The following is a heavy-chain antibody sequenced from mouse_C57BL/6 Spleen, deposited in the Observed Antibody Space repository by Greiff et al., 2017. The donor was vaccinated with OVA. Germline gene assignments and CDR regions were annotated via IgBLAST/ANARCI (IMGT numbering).Heavy chain of an antibody. Sequence: EVKLLESGPELVKPGASVKIPCKASGYTFTDYNMDWVKQSHGKSLEWIGDINPNNGGTIYNQKFKGKATLTVDKSSSTAYMELRSLTSEDTAVYYCARSDYDYDEAWFAYWGQGTLVTVSA. CDR1: GYTFTDYN. CDR2: INPNNGGT. V-gene: IGHV1-18*01. CDR3: ARSDYDYDEAWFAY. J-gene: IGHJ3*01. D-gene: IGHD2-4*01.